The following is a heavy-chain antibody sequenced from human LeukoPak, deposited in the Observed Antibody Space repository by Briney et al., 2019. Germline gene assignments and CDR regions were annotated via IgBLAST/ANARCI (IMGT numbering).Heavy chain of an antibody. D-gene: IGHD2-8*01. CDR3: AGGSSGDCTNGVCYYYYYYYMDV. CDR2: ISSSSSYI. V-gene: IGHV3-21*01. CDR1: GFTFSSYS. J-gene: IGHJ6*03. Sequence: KPGGSLRLSCAASGFTFSSYSMNWVRQAPGKGPEWVSSISSSSSYIYYADSVKGRFTISRDNAKNSLYLQMNSLRAEDTAVYYCAGGSSGDCTNGVCYYYYYYYMDVWGKGTTVTVSS.